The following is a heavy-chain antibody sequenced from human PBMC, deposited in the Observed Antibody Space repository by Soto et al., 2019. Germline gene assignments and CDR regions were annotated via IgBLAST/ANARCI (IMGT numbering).Heavy chain of an antibody. Sequence: QVQLVESGGGVVQPGRSLRLSCAASGFTFSSYGMHWVRQAPGKGLEWVAVIWYDGSNKYYADSVKGRFTISRDNSKNTLYLQMNSLRAEDTAVYYCGSIHSGYDTSFDYWGQGTLVTVSS. CDR1: GFTFSSYG. V-gene: IGHV3-33*01. D-gene: IGHD5-12*01. CDR3: GSIHSGYDTSFDY. J-gene: IGHJ4*02. CDR2: IWYDGSNK.